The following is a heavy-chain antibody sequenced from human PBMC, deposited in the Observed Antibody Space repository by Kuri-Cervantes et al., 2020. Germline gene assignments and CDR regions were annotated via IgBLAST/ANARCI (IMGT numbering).Heavy chain of an antibody. D-gene: IGHD2-15*01. Sequence: GESLKISCAASGFTFSSYGMHWVRQAPGKGLEWVAFIWYDGSNEYYADSVKGRITISRDNSKNTLYLQMNSLRAEDTAVYYCAKDSGYCSGGSCPGHYWGQGTLVTVSS. CDR1: GFTFSSYG. CDR3: AKDSGYCSGGSCPGHY. J-gene: IGHJ4*02. CDR2: IWYDGSNE. V-gene: IGHV3-30*02.